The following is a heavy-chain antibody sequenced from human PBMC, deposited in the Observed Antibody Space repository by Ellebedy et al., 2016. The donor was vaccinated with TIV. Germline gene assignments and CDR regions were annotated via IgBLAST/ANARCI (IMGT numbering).Heavy chain of an antibody. J-gene: IGHJ5*02. D-gene: IGHD2/OR15-2a*01. V-gene: IGHV4-4*02. Sequence: MPSETLSPTCGVSGGSTNSDNYWSWVRQSPGRGLEWIGDVYHSGHTNYNPSLRSRVSISVDKSKSQFSLRLRSMTAADTAVYYCARDWTRGGGYFASWFDPWGQGTPVTVSS. CDR2: VYHSGHT. CDR3: ARDWTRGGGYFASWFDP. CDR1: GGSTNSDNY.